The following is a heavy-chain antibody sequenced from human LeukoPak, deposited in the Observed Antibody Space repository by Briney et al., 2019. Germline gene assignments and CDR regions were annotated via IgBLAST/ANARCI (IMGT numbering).Heavy chain of an antibody. CDR2: IIPIFGTA. CDR1: GGTFSSYA. V-gene: IGHV1-69*13. CDR3: ARHARRDGHNQGFDY. J-gene: IGHJ4*02. Sequence: SVKVSCKASGGTFSSYAISWVRQAPGQGLEWMGGIIPIFGTANYAQKFQGRVTITADESTSTAYMELSSLRSEDTAVYYCARHARRDGHNQGFDYWGQGTLVTVSS. D-gene: IGHD5-24*01.